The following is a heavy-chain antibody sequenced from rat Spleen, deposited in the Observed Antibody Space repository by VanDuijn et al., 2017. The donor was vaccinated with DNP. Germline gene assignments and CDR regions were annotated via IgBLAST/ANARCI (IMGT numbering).Heavy chain of an antibody. J-gene: IGHJ1*01. Sequence: EVQLVESGGGLVRPGNSLRLSCAASGFIFSDYAMAWVRQSPKMGLEWVATISYDGSSTYYRDSVKGRFTISRDSAESTLYLQMNSLRSEDTATYYCALTTEGTRYFDFWGPGTMVTVSS. CDR3: ALTTEGTRYFDF. V-gene: IGHV5-7*01. D-gene: IGHD1-11*01. CDR2: ISYDGSST. CDR1: GFIFSDYA.